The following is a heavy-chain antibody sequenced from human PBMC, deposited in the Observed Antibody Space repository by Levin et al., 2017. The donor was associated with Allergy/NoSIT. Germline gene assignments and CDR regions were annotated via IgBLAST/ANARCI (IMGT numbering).Heavy chain of an antibody. V-gene: IGHV3-21*01. CDR2: ISSSSSYI. CDR3: ARGGYCTGGVCRPWAFDI. D-gene: IGHD2-8*02. J-gene: IGHJ3*02. Sequence: GGSLRLSCAASGFTFSSYSMNWVRQAPGKGLEWVSSISSSSSYIYYADSVKGRFTISRDNAKNSLYLQMNSLRAEDTAVYYCARGGYCTGGVCRPWAFDIWGQGTMVTVSS. CDR1: GFTFSSYS.